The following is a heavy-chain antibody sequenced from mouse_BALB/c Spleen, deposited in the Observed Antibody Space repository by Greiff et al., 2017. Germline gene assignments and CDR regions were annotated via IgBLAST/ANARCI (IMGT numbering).Heavy chain of an antibody. Sequence: EVKLVESGGGLVKPGGSLKLSCAASGFTFSDYYMYWVRQTPEKRLEWVATISDGGSYTYYPDSVKGRFTISRDNATNNLYLQMSSLKSEDTAMYYCARGGTIGIWFAYWGQGTLVTVSA. CDR1: GFTFSDYY. J-gene: IGHJ3*01. V-gene: IGHV5-4*02. CDR2: ISDGGSYT. CDR3: ARGGTIGIWFAY. D-gene: IGHD2-14*01.